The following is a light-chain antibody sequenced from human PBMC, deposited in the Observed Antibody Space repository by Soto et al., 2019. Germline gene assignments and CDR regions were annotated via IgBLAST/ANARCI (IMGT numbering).Light chain of an antibody. J-gene: IGLJ1*01. CDR2: DVS. Sequence: QSVLTQPPSASGSPGQSVTISCTGTSSDVGGYNYVSWYQQHPGKAPKLIIYDVSKRPSGVPDRFSGSKSGNTASLTVSGPQAEDEADYYCSSYAGSSLVFGTGTKVTVL. V-gene: IGLV2-8*01. CDR3: SSYAGSSLV. CDR1: SSDVGGYNY.